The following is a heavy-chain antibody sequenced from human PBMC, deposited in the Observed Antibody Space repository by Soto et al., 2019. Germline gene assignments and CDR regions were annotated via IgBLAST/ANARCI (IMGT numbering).Heavy chain of an antibody. CDR2: INPSGGST. J-gene: IGHJ4*02. Sequence: QVQLVQSGAEVKKPGASVKVSCKASGYSLTSYYMHWVRQAPGQGLAWMGIINPSGGSTSYAQNYQDIITMTRDTSTTTVYMELSSLRSEDTAVYFCARGDYDVLTGHYPLDYWGQGTLVTVSS. CDR1: GYSLTSYY. CDR3: ARGDYDVLTGHYPLDY. D-gene: IGHD3-9*01. V-gene: IGHV1-46*01.